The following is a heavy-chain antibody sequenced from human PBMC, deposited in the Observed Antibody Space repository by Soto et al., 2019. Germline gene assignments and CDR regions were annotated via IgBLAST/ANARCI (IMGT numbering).Heavy chain of an antibody. J-gene: IGHJ4*02. D-gene: IGHD5-18*01. V-gene: IGHV3-33*01. Sequence: QVQLVESGGGVVQPGRSLRLSCAASGFTFSSYGMHWVRQAPGKGLEWVAVIWLDGSNKYYADSVKGRFTISRDNSKNTLYLQMNSRRAEDTAVYYCARGLWSFDYWGQGTLVTVSS. CDR3: ARGLWSFDY. CDR2: IWLDGSNK. CDR1: GFTFSSYG.